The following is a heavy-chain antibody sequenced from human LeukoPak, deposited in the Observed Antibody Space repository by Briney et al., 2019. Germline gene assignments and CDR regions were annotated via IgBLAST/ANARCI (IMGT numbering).Heavy chain of an antibody. Sequence: PSETLSLTCAVYGGSFSGYYWSWVRQPPGKGLEWIGEINHSGSTNYNPSLKSRVTISVDTSKNQLSLKLSSVTAADTAVYYCARSLYYYDSSGYYIPHYYYYYMDVWGKGTTVTVSS. CDR1: GGSFSGYY. CDR3: ARSLYYYDSSGYYIPHYYYYYMDV. CDR2: INHSGST. V-gene: IGHV4-34*01. D-gene: IGHD3-22*01. J-gene: IGHJ6*03.